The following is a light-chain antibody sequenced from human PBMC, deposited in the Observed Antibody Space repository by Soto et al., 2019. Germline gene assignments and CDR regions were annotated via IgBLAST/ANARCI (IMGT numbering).Light chain of an antibody. CDR1: QSVSYN. CDR2: GAF. V-gene: IGKV3-15*01. J-gene: IGKJ4*01. Sequence: EIVMTQSPATLSVSPGETATLSCRASQSVSYNLAWYQQKPGQGPRLVIYGAFSRATGIPARFSGSGSGTEFTLTISSLQSEDLAVYYCQQYKNWPSLTFGGGTKVEIK. CDR3: QQYKNWPSLT.